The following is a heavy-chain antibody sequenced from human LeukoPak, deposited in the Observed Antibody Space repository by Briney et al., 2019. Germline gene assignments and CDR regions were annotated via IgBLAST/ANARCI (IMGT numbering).Heavy chain of an antibody. CDR2: IYYSGST. CDR1: GVSISSSY. J-gene: IGHJ4*02. V-gene: IGHV4-59*01. CDR3: ARDRGSSGYYGVDY. Sequence: SETLSLTCTVSGVSISSSYWSWIRQTPGKGLEWIGYIYYSGSTNYNPSLRSRVTISVDTSKNQVSLKLRSVTAADTAVYYCARDRGSSGYYGVDYWGQGTLVTVSS. D-gene: IGHD6-19*01.